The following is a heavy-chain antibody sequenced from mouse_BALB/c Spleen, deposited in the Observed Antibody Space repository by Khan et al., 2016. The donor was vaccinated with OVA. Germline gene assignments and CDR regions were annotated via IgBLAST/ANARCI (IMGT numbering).Heavy chain of an antibody. CDR2: IYPSDSYT. J-gene: IGHJ3*01. CDR3: TREGVVGSSFAY. V-gene: IGHV1-69*02. Sequence: QVQLQQSGTELVRPGASVKLSCKASGYTFTNYWINWVRQRPGQGLEWIGNIYPSDSYTNYNQKFKDKATLTVDKSSSTAYIQISSPTSEDAAVYYGTREGVVGSSFAYWGQGTLVTVSA. CDR1: GYTFTNYW.